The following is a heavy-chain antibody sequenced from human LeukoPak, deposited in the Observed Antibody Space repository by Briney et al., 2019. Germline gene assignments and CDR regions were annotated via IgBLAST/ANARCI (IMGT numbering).Heavy chain of an antibody. CDR1: GGSISTYY. D-gene: IGHD2-2*01. V-gene: IGHV4-4*07. CDR2: IHSSGTT. CDR3: GRLNLPAVSGAFDH. Sequence: PSETLSLTCTVSGGSISTYYWNWIRQPAGKGLEWIGRIHSSGTTHYNPSLRSRVTLSIDTSKNQFSLKLSSVTAADTAVYYCGRLNLPAVSGAFDHWGQGTLVTVSS. J-gene: IGHJ4*02.